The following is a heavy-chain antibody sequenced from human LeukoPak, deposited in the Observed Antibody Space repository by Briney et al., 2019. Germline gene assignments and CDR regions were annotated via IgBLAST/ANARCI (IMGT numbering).Heavy chain of an antibody. CDR1: GFTFSSYE. J-gene: IGHJ4*02. Sequence: GGSLRLSCAASGFTFSSYEMNWVRQAPGKGLEWVSYISSSGSTIYYADSVKGRFTISRDNAKNSLYLQMNSLRAEDTALYYCAKGGEATPKKNHFDYWGQGTLVTVSS. V-gene: IGHV3-48*03. CDR3: AKGGEATPKKNHFDY. D-gene: IGHD5-24*01. CDR2: ISSSGSTI.